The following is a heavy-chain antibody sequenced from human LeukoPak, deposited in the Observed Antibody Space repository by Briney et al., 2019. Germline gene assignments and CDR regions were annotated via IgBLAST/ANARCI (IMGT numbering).Heavy chain of an antibody. CDR2: ISGSGGNT. CDR3: ARECPDLAHLLTVDY. J-gene: IGHJ4*02. V-gene: IGHV3-23*01. CDR1: GFTFSNYA. D-gene: IGHD3-3*02. Sequence: PGGSLRLSCAASGFTFSNYAMSWVRLAPGKGLEWVSAISGSGGNTYYADSVKGRFTISRDNSKNTLYLQMNSLRAEDTAVYYCARECPDLAHLLTVDYWGQGTLVTVSS.